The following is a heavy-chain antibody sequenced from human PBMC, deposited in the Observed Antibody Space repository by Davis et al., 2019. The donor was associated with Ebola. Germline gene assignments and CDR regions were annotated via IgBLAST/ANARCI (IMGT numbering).Heavy chain of an antibody. V-gene: IGHV5-51*01. CDR2: IYPGDSDT. J-gene: IGHJ4*02. D-gene: IGHD5-18*01. CDR3: ARPSGGYSYGHPAVFDY. CDR1: GYSFTSYW. Sequence: GESLKISCEGSGYSFTSYWIGWVRQLPGKGLEWMGIIYPGDSDTRYSPSFQGQVTISADKSISTAYLQWSSLKASDTAMYYCARPSGGYSYGHPAVFDYWGQGTLVTVSS.